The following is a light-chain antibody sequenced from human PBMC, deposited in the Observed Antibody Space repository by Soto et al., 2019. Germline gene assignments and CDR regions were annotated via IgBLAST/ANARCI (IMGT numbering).Light chain of an antibody. J-gene: IGKJ2*01. V-gene: IGKV3-15*01. Sequence: EIVMTQSPATLSVSPGERATLYCQASQRISYNLAWYQQKPGQAPRLLIYGASTRATGIPARFSGSGSGTEFTLTISGLQSEDFALYYCQQYNIWPPYTFGQGTKLEIK. CDR1: QRISYN. CDR2: GAS. CDR3: QQYNIWPPYT.